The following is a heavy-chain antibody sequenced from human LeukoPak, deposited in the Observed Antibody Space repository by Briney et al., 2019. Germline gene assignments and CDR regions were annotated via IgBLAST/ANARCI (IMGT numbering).Heavy chain of an antibody. J-gene: IGHJ4*02. V-gene: IGHV3-7*01. Sequence: HPGGSLRFSCAASGFTFSSYWMSWVRQAPGKGLEWVANIKQDGSEKYYVDSVKGRFTISRDNPKNSLYLQMNSLRAEDTAVYYCARTDRGWQQGGRLAFDYWGQGTLVTVSS. CDR1: GFTFSSYW. CDR2: IKQDGSEK. D-gene: IGHD6-13*01. CDR3: ARTDRGWQQGGRLAFDY.